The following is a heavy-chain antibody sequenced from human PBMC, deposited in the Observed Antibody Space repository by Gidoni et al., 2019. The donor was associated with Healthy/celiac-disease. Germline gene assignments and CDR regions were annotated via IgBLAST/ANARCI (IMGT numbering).Heavy chain of an antibody. CDR2: ISGSGGST. D-gene: IGHD4-17*01. CDR1: GFTFSSYV. V-gene: IGHV3-23*01. Sequence: EVPLLESGGGLVQPGGSLRLSCAASGFTFSSYVMSWVRQAPGKGLEWVSAISGSGGSTYYADSVKGRFTISRDNSKNTLYLQMNSLRAEDTAVYYCAKAPRLRSLGDYWGQGTLVTVSS. J-gene: IGHJ4*02. CDR3: AKAPRLRSLGDY.